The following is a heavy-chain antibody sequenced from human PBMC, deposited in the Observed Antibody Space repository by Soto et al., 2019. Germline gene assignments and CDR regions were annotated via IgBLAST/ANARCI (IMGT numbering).Heavy chain of an antibody. CDR3: AVLYCYDSSGFPGFDY. CDR2: IYYSGST. J-gene: IGHJ4*02. D-gene: IGHD3-22*01. V-gene: IGHV4-59*01. CDR1: GGSIISYY. Sequence: PSETLSLTCTVSGGSIISYYWSWIRQPPGKGLEWIGSIYYSGSTNYNPSLKSRVTISVDTSKNQFSLKLSSVTAADTAVYDCAVLYCYDSSGFPGFDYWGQRTLVTVPS.